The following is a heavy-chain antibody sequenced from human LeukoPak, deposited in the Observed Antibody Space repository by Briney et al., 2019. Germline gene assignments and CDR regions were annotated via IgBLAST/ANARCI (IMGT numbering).Heavy chain of an antibody. Sequence: GGSLRLSCAASGFTFSSYVMSWVRQAPRKGLEWVSSISGSGGSTYYADSVKGRFTISRDNSKNTLYLQMNSLKTEDTAVYYCTTAPEGNYYYYMDVWGKGTTVTVSS. V-gene: IGHV3-23*01. CDR3: TTAPEGNYYYYMDV. J-gene: IGHJ6*03. CDR2: ISGSGGST. CDR1: GFTFSSYV.